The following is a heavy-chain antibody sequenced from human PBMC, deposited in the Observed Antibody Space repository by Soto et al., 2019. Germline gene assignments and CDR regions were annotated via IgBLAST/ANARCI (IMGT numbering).Heavy chain of an antibody. CDR1: GYTFTSYG. J-gene: IGHJ5*02. Sequence: QVQLVQSGTEVKKPGASVKVSCKASGYTFTSYGIHWVRQAPVQRLAWMGWINAANGDTKYSPKFQGRVTITRDTSASTAYMELSSLRSEDTAVYYCVRRHVSATGIDWFDPWGQGTLVTVSS. CDR3: VRRHVSATGIDWFDP. CDR2: INAANGDT. V-gene: IGHV1-3*01. D-gene: IGHD6-13*01.